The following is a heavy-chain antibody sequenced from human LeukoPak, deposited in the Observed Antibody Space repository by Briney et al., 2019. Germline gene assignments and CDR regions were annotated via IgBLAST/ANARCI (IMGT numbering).Heavy chain of an antibody. CDR1: GGSISSYY. J-gene: IGHJ3*01. CDR3: ARSAHYYVDSASYGVAFDV. V-gene: IGHV4-59*01. CDR2: IFYTGST. D-gene: IGHD3-10*02. Sequence: SETLSLTCIVSGGSISSYYWSWIRQPPGKGLEWIGNIFYTGSTKYNPSLKSRVTISVDTSKNTFSLTLNSVTAADTAMYYCARSAHYYVDSASYGVAFDVWGQGTMVTVSS.